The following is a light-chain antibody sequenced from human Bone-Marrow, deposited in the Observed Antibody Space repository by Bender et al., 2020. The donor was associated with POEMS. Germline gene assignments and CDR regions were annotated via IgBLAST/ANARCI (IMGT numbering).Light chain of an antibody. V-gene: IGLV2-14*01. CDR1: NTDLVDYNF. Sequence: QSVLTQPASVSGSPGQSITISCSEANTDLVDYNFVSWYQQHPGKAPKLIIFAVSTRTSGISNRLSDSKSDKAAFLTISGLQTEDEADYYCSSYTKTYSFVFGGGTTVTVL. J-gene: IGLJ1*01. CDR2: AVS. CDR3: SSYTKTYSFV.